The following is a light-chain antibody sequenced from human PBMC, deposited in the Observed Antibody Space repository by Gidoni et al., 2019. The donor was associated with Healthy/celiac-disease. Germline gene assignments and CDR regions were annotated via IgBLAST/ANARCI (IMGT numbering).Light chain of an antibody. J-gene: IGKJ3*01. V-gene: IGKV1-9*01. CDR3: QQLNSYPPFT. CDR1: QGISSY. Sequence: DIQLTQSPSFLSASVGDRVTITCRASQGISSYLAWYQQKPGKAPKLLIYAASTLQSGVPSRFSGSGSGTEFTLTISSLQPEEFATYYCQQLNSYPPFTFXPXTKVDIK. CDR2: AAS.